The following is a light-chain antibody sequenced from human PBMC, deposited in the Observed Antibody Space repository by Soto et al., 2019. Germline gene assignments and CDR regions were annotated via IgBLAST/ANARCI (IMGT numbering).Light chain of an antibody. J-gene: IGKJ1*01. V-gene: IGKV1-5*03. Sequence: DIQLTQYPSFLSSSVGDRVPITCRASQTISSWLAWYQQKPGKAPKLLIYKASTLKSGVPSRFSGSGSGTEFTLTISSLQPDDFATYYCQHYNSYSEAFGQGAKVDI. CDR3: QHYNSYSEA. CDR2: KAS. CDR1: QTISSW.